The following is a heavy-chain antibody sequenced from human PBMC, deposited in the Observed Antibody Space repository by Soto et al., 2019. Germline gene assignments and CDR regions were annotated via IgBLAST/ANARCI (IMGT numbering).Heavy chain of an antibody. J-gene: IGHJ6*02. CDR2: ISGSGGST. CDR1: GFTFSSYA. D-gene: IGHD3-10*01. CDR3: ANDGLLMVRGVVYYGMDV. Sequence: EVQLLESGGGLVQPGGSLRLSCAASGFTFSSYAMSWVRQAPGKGLEWVSAISGSGGSTYYADSVKGRFTISRDNSKNTRYMQMNSLRAEDTAVYYWANDGLLMVRGVVYYGMDVWGQGTTVTVSS. V-gene: IGHV3-23*01.